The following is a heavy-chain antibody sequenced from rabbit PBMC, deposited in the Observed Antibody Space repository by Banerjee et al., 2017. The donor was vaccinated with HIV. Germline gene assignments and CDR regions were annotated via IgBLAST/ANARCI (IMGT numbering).Heavy chain of an antibody. J-gene: IGHJ4*01. CDR1: GFSFSSGYD. V-gene: IGHV1S45*01. CDR2: IYTGDGNT. D-gene: IGHD7-1*01. Sequence: QEQLEESGGDLVKPEGSLTITCTASGFSFSSGYDMCWVRQAPGKGLEWIACIYTGDGNTYYASWAKGRFTISKTSSTVDLKMTSLTAADTATYFCARRYPGGGDNWYLHLWGPGTLVTVS. CDR3: ARRYPGGGDNWYLHL.